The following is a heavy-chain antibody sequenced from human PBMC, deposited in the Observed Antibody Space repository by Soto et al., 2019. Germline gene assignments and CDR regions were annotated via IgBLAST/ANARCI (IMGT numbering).Heavy chain of an antibody. CDR2: IKEDGSEK. CDR1: GFTFSSYW. CDR3: ARERYYYGSGDY. V-gene: IGHV3-7*01. Sequence: GGSLRLSCAAYGFTFSSYWMSWVRQAPGKGLEWVANIKEDGSEKNYVDSVKGQFTISRDNAKNSLYLQMNSLRAEDTAVYYCARERYYYGSGDYWGQGTLVTVSS. J-gene: IGHJ4*02. D-gene: IGHD3-10*01.